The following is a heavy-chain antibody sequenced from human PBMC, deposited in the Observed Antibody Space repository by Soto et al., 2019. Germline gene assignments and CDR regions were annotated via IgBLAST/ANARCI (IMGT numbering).Heavy chain of an antibody. Sequence: GAAVKVSCKASGYTFTSYGISWVRQAPGQGLEWMGWISAYNGNTNYEQKLQGRVTMSTDTSSSIAYMELRSLRSDDFAVYYCARLEWAHDYWFDPWGQGTLVTVSS. CDR2: ISAYNGNT. D-gene: IGHD3-3*01. CDR1: GYTFTSYG. V-gene: IGHV1-18*03. CDR3: ARLEWAHDYWFDP. J-gene: IGHJ5*02.